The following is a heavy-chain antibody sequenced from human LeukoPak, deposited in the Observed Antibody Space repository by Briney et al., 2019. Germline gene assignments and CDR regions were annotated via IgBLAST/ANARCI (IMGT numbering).Heavy chain of an antibody. CDR1: GFTFSSYA. Sequence: GGSLRLSCAASGFTFSSYAMSWVRQAPGKGLEWVSAISGSGGSTYYADSVKGRFTISRDNSKNTLYLQMNSLRAEDTAVYYCAKRGTGTTYYYYMDVWGKGTTVTVSS. CDR2: ISGSGGST. V-gene: IGHV3-23*01. CDR3: AKRGTGTTYYYYMDV. D-gene: IGHD1-1*01. J-gene: IGHJ6*03.